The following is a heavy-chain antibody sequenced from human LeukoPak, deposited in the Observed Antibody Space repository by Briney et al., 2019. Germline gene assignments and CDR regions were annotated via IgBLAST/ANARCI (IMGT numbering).Heavy chain of an antibody. J-gene: IGHJ4*02. CDR2: IWYDGSNK. V-gene: IGHV3-33*01. Sequence: PGRSLRLSCAASGFTFSSYGMHWVRQAPGKGLEWVAVIWYDGSNKYYADPVKGRFTISRDNSKNTLYLQMNSLRAEDTAVYYCAREDWFHFDYWGQGTLVTVSS. CDR3: AREDWFHFDY. D-gene: IGHD3-10*01. CDR1: GFTFSSYG.